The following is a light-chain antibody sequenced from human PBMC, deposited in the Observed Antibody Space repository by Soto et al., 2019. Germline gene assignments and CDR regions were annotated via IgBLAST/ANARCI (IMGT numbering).Light chain of an antibody. CDR3: QQYNDWPPIT. Sequence: ETLMTQYPATLSVSPGERVTLSCRASQSVSLNFAWNQQRPGQARRLLIYGASTRVIGIPDRFTGSGSGTEFTLSITNLQSENFALDYCQQYNDWPPITFGQGTRLEIK. CDR1: QSVSLN. CDR2: GAS. V-gene: IGKV3-15*01. J-gene: IGKJ5*01.